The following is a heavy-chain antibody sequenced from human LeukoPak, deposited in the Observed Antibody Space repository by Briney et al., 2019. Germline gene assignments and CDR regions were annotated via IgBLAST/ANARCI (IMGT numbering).Heavy chain of an antibody. CDR1: EFTFSNYA. D-gene: IGHD2-15*01. CDR3: AKEVRNVAAADY. J-gene: IGHJ4*02. CDR2: ISNSGGTT. Sequence: GGSLRLSCAASEFTFSNYAMGWVRQPPGKGLEWVSAISNSGGTTYYADSVKGRFTISRDNSKNTLYLQMNSLRAEDTAVYYCAKEVRNVAAADYWGQGTLVTVSS. V-gene: IGHV3-23*01.